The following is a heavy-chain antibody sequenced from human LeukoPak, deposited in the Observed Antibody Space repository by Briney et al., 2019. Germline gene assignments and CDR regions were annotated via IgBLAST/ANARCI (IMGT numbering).Heavy chain of an antibody. J-gene: IGHJ4*02. CDR2: INKDGSQK. D-gene: IGHD3-10*01. V-gene: IGHV3-7*01. CDR1: GFTFGTYW. CDR3: ARDRMWGVESEDY. Sequence: GGSLRLSCAASGFTFGTYWMTWVRQGPGKGLEWVATINKDGSQKYYLDSVKGRFTISRDNAKNSMYLQMNSLRAEDTAVYYCARDRMWGVESEDYWGQGTLVTVSS.